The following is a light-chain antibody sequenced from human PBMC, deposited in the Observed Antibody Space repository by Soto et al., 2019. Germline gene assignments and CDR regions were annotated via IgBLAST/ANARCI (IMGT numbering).Light chain of an antibody. CDR3: MQALQTPLT. J-gene: IGKJ4*01. CDR2: LGS. V-gene: IGKV2-28*01. Sequence: DIVMTQSPLSLPVTPGEPASISCRSSQSLLHSNGYNYLDWYLQKPGQSPQLLIYLGSNRASGGPDRFSGGGSGTDFTLKISRVEAEDVGVYYCMQALQTPLTFGGGAKVEIK. CDR1: QSLLHSNGYNY.